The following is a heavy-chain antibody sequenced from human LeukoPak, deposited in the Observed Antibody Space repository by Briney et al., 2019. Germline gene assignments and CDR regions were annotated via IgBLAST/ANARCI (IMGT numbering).Heavy chain of an antibody. Sequence: SETLSLTCAVYGGSFSGYCWSWIRQPPGKGLEWIGEINHSGSTNYNPSLKSRVTISVDTSKNQFSLKLSSVTAADTAVYYCARGYSGYGGYYYYGMDVWGKGTTVTVSS. V-gene: IGHV4-34*01. CDR1: GGSFSGYC. CDR2: INHSGST. D-gene: IGHD5-12*01. CDR3: ARGYSGYGGYYYYGMDV. J-gene: IGHJ6*04.